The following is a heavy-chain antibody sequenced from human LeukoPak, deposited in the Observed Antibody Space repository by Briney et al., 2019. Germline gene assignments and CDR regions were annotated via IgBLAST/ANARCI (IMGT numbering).Heavy chain of an antibody. V-gene: IGHV3-23*01. Sequence: GGSLRLSCEASGFTVSSTYMSWIRQAPGKGLEWVSRISGSDDNAYYADSVKGRFPISRDISKNTLYLQMNSLRAEDTAVYYCARDPRAALDYWGQGTLVTVSS. CDR1: GFTVSSTY. CDR2: ISGSDDNA. CDR3: ARDPRAALDY. J-gene: IGHJ4*02. D-gene: IGHD6-25*01.